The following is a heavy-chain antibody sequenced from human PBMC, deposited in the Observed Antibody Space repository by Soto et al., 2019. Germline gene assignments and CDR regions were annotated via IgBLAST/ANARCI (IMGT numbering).Heavy chain of an antibody. CDR1: GGSISSGGYY. Sequence: SETLSLTCTVSGGSISSGGYYWSWIRQHPGKGLEWIGYIYYSGSTNYNPSLKSRVTISVDTSKNQFSLKLSSVTAADTAVYYCARVNYYDSSGYYYLGWFDPWGQGTLVTVSS. CDR2: IYYSGST. V-gene: IGHV4-61*08. D-gene: IGHD3-22*01. J-gene: IGHJ5*02. CDR3: ARVNYYDSSGYYYLGWFDP.